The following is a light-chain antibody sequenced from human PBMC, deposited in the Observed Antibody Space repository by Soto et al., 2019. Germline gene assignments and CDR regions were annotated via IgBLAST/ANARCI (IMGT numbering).Light chain of an antibody. J-gene: IGKJ1*01. V-gene: IGKV1-5*01. CDR2: DAS. CDR1: QSISSW. CDR3: EQYTT. Sequence: DIQMPQSPSTLSASVGDRVTITCRASQSISSWLAWYQQKPGKAPKLLIYDASSLESGGPSRFSGSGSGTEFTLTISRLQSGDFATYDCEQYTTFGQGTKVEIK.